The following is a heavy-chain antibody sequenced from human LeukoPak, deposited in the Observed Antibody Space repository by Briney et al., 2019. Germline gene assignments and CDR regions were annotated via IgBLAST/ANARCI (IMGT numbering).Heavy chain of an antibody. D-gene: IGHD3-22*01. CDR3: AKDKDYYDSSGNFGNPTVFDD. CDR2: ISGSGGST. V-gene: IGHV3-23*01. CDR1: GFTFSSYA. Sequence: GGSLRLSCAASGFTFSSYAMSWVRQAPGKGLEWVSAISGSGGSTYYADSVKGRFTISRENSKNTLYLQVNRLRAEDTAVYYCAKDKDYYDSSGNFGNPTVFDDWGQGTLVTVSS. J-gene: IGHJ4*02.